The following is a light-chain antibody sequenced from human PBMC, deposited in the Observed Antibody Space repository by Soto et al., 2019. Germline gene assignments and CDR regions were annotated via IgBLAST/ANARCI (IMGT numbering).Light chain of an antibody. J-gene: IGKJ5*01. CDR1: QSISSC. CDR3: QHLNGYPIT. Sequence: DIQMTQSPSTLAASVGDRVTITCRASQSISSCLAWYQQKPGKAPKLLIYEVSTFXSGVPSRFSGSGSGTDLTLTISSLQPEDFATYYCQHLNGYPITFGQGKRLEIK. CDR2: EVS. V-gene: IGKV1-5*01.